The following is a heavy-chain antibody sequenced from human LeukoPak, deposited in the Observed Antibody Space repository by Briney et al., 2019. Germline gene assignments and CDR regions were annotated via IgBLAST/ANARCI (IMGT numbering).Heavy chain of an antibody. J-gene: IGHJ6*03. CDR3: AKHIVGANSRYYYYYMDV. CDR2: ISGSGGST. Sequence: GGSLRLSCEASGFNFGIYTMNWVRQAPGKGLEWVSAISGSGGSTYYADSVKGRFTISRDNSKNTLYLQMNSLRAEDTAVYYCAKHIVGANSRYYYYYMDVWGKGTTVTVSS. CDR1: GFNFGIYT. V-gene: IGHV3-23*01. D-gene: IGHD1-26*01.